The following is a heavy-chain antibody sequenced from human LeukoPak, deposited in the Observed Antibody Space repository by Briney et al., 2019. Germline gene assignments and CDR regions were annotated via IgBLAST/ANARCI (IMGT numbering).Heavy chain of an antibody. V-gene: IGHV3-23*01. Sequence: GGSLRLSCAASGFTFSSYAMSWVRQAPGKGLEWVSAISGSGGSTYYADSVKGRFTISRDNSKNTLSLQMNSLRAEDTAVYYCANTDAYDFSSGYYYYYYYYMDVWGKGTTVTVSS. CDR1: GFTFSSYA. D-gene: IGHD3-3*01. CDR3: ANTDAYDFSSGYYYYYYYYMDV. CDR2: ISGSGGST. J-gene: IGHJ6*03.